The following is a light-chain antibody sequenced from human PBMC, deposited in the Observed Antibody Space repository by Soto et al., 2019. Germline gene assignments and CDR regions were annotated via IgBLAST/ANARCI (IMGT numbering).Light chain of an antibody. CDR1: QSISTW. Sequence: DIQMTQSPSTLSASVGDRVTITCRASQSISTWLAWYQQKPGKAPKVLIYKASSLETGVPPRFSGSGSGTEFTLTISRLQTGDFATYYCQQYDSYPYTFGMGTKLEIK. V-gene: IGKV1-5*03. J-gene: IGKJ2*01. CDR2: KAS. CDR3: QQYDSYPYT.